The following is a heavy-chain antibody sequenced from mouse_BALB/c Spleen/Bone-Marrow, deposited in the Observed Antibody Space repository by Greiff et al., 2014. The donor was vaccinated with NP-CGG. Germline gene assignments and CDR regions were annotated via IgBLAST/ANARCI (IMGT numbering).Heavy chain of an antibody. Sequence: EVHLVESGPDLVKPSQSLSLTCTVTGYSITSDYSWHWIRQFPGNKLEWMGYIHYSGTTVYNPSLKSRISITRDTSNNQFFLQLNPVTTEDTATYYCARFAGTPYTMDYWGQGTSVTVSS. CDR3: ARFAGTPYTMDY. CDR2: IHYSGTT. D-gene: IGHD4-1*01. V-gene: IGHV3-1*02. CDR1: GYSITSDYS. J-gene: IGHJ4*01.